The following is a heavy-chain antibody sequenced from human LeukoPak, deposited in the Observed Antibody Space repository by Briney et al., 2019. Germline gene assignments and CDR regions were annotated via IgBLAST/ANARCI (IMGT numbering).Heavy chain of an antibody. J-gene: IGHJ4*02. V-gene: IGHV3-74*01. CDR2: INTDGSST. D-gene: IGHD1-26*01. CDR3: ARVLRTENTGSYGFVDY. CDR1: GFTFSSYW. Sequence: GGSLRLSCAASGFTFSSYWMHWVRQAPGKGLVWVSRINTDGSSTSYADSVKGRFTISRDNAKNTLYLQMNSLRAEDTAVYYCARVLRTENTGSYGFVDYWGQGTLVTVSS.